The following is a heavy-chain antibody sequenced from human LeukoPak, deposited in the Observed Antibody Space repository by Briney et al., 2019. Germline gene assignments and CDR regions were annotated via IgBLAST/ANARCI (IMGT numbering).Heavy chain of an antibody. CDR3: ATFPWELRPT. Sequence: GGSVRLSCATSEFPFSSYSMNWVRRAPGKGLEWVSYITSSSDTIYYADSVKGRFTISRDNAKNTLFLQMNSLRAEDTAVYYCATFPWELRPTWGQGTLVTVSS. CDR1: EFPFSSYS. J-gene: IGHJ4*02. CDR2: ITSSSDTI. D-gene: IGHD1-26*01. V-gene: IGHV3-48*01.